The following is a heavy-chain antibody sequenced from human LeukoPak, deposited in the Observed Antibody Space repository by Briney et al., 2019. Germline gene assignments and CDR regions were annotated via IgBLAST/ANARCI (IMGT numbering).Heavy chain of an antibody. J-gene: IGHJ4*02. CDR2: IYYSGST. D-gene: IGHD3-10*01. CDR3: ARETMVWGVITDDY. CDR1: GGSISSYY. V-gene: IGHV4-59*01. Sequence: PSETLSLTCTVSGGSISSYYWSWIRQPPGKGLEWIGYIYYSGSTNYNPSLKSRVTISVDTSKNQFSLKLSSVTAADTAVYYCARETMVWGVITDDYWGQGTLVTVSS.